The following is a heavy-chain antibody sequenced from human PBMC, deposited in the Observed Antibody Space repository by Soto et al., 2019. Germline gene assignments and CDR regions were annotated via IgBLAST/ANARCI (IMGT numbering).Heavy chain of an antibody. CDR2: IYPSDSDT. J-gene: IGHJ5*02. D-gene: IGHD3-3*01. Sequence: PGESLKISCNGSGYIFTTSWIGWVRQMPGKGLEWMAIIYPSDSDTKYSPSFQGQVTISADRSISTAYLHWSSLKASDTAIYYCAKLNDFWSGRMFDPWGQGTLVTVSS. CDR1: GYIFTTSW. CDR3: AKLNDFWSGRMFDP. V-gene: IGHV5-51*01.